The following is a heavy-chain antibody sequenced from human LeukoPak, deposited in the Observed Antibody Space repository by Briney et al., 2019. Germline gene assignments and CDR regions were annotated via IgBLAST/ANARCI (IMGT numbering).Heavy chain of an antibody. Sequence: PGGSLRLSCAASGFTVSSNYMTWVRQAPGRGLEWVSLISGSGFRTDYADSVKGRFTISRDNSKSTLHLQMNSLRAEDMALYYCAKVNRDTVLRVFRGYFDFWGQGTLVTVSS. D-gene: IGHD4-17*01. J-gene: IGHJ4*03. CDR1: GFTVSSNY. V-gene: IGHV3-23*01. CDR3: AKVNRDTVLRVFRGYFDF. CDR2: ISGSGFRT.